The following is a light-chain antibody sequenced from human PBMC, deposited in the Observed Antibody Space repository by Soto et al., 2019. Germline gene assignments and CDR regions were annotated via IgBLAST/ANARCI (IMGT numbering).Light chain of an antibody. CDR3: QQYGSSPT. J-gene: IGKJ1*01. V-gene: IGKV3-20*01. CDR2: GAS. CDR1: QSVSNSY. Sequence: EIVLTRSPGTLSLSPGERATLSCRASQSVSNSYLAWYQQKPGQAPRLLMYGASSRATGIPDRFSGSGSGTDFSLTIRRLEPEDFAVHYCQQYGSSPTFGQGTKVDIK.